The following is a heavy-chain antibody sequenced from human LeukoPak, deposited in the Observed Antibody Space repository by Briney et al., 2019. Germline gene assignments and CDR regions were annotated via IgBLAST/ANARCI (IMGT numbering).Heavy chain of an antibody. J-gene: IGHJ4*02. D-gene: IGHD6-19*01. CDR1: GFTFDDYG. V-gene: IGHV3-20*04. CDR2: INWNGGST. Sequence: GGSLRLSCAASGFTFDDYGLSWVRRAPGKGLEWVSTINWNGGSTGYADSVKGRFTLSRDNAKKSLYLQMNSQRAEDTALYYCARVSDISVAAYFDYWGQGALVTVSS. CDR3: ARVSDISVAAYFDY.